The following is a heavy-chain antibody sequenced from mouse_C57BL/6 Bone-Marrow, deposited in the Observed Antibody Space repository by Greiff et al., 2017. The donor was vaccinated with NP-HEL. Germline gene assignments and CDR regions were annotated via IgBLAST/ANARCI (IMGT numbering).Heavy chain of an antibody. V-gene: IGHV1-50*01. J-gene: IGHJ4*01. Sequence: VQLQQPGAELVKPGASVKLSCKASGYTFTSYWMQWVKQRPGQGLEWIGEIDPSDSYTNYNQKFKGKATLTVDTSSSTAYMQLSSLTSEDSAVYYCAAYYSNYDYAMDYWGQGTSVTVSS. D-gene: IGHD2-5*01. CDR2: IDPSDSYT. CDR1: GYTFTSYW. CDR3: AAYYSNYDYAMDY.